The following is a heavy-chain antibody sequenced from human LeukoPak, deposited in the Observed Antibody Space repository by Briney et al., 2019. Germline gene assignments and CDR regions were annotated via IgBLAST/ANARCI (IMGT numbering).Heavy chain of an antibody. V-gene: IGHV4-39*07. CDR2: IYYSGST. CDR3: ARGVAASGIN. CDR1: GGSISSSSYY. D-gene: IGHD6-13*01. J-gene: IGHJ4*02. Sequence: SETLSLTCTVSGGSISSSSYYWGWIRQPPGKGLEWIGSIYYSGSTYYNPSLKSRVTISVDTSKNQFSLKLSSVTAADTAVYYCARGVAASGINRGQGTLVTVSS.